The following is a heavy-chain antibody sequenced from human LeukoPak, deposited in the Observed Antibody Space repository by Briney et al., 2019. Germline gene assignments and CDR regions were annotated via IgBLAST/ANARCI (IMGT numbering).Heavy chain of an antibody. Sequence: PSETLSLTCTVSGYSISSGYYWGWIRQPPGKGLEWIGSIYHSGSTYYNPSLKSRVTISVDTSKNQFSLKLSSVTAADTAVYYCAREGPIFDYWGQGTLVTVSS. J-gene: IGHJ4*02. V-gene: IGHV4-38-2*02. CDR2: IYHSGST. CDR3: AREGPIFDY. CDR1: GYSISSGYY.